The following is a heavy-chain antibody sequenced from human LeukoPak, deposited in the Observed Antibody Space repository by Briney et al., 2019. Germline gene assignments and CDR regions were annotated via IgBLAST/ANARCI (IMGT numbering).Heavy chain of an antibody. V-gene: IGHV5-51*01. Sequence: SLQISWASSGYSFTSYWIGWVRQPPGKRQGWMGIIYPGDSDTRYSTSFQGQVTISADKSISTAYLQWSSLKASDTAMYYGARRDAYYDSSGDAFDIWGQETMVTVSS. CDR3: ARRDAYYDSSGDAFDI. CDR1: GYSFTSYW. J-gene: IGHJ3*02. D-gene: IGHD3-22*01. CDR2: IYPGDSDT.